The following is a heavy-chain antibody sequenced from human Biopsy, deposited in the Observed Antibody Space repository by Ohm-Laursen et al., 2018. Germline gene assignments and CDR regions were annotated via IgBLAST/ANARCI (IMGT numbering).Heavy chain of an antibody. CDR3: ARHPTGFWFDP. J-gene: IGHJ5*02. Sequence: SETLSLTWTVSGGSISSSTTYYWAWLRQPPGKGLEWIGSFYNTETTFYNPSLKSRVTISVDTSTNQFSLKVSSVTAADTALYFCARHPTGFWFDPWGHGTLVTVSS. CDR1: GGSISSSTTYY. V-gene: IGHV4-39*01. CDR2: FYNTETT.